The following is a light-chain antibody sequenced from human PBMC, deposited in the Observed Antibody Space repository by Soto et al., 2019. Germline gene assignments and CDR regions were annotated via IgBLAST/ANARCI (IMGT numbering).Light chain of an antibody. J-gene: IGKJ2*01. CDR2: GAS. CDR1: QSVSTRY. Sequence: ESLLTQSPGTLSLSPGDRATLSCRASQSVSTRYLAWYQPKPGQGPRLLIYGASFRAAGVPDRFSGSRSGTDFSLTISRVEHEDFAVYYCNQFGSSPLAFTFGQGTKLEI. CDR3: NQFGSSPLAFT. V-gene: IGKV3-20*01.